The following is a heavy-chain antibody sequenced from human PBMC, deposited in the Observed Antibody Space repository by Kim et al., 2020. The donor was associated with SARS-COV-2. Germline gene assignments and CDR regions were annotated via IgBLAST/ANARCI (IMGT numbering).Heavy chain of an antibody. CDR1: GFTFSSYW. CDR3: RRASYYGTNGNPFDY. CDR2: IAPDGSTT. Sequence: GGSLRLSCAASGFTFSSYWMNWVRQAPGKGLVWVSRIAPDGSTTNYADSVKGRFTISRDNAKNTLYLQVNSLRADDTAVYYCRRASYYGTNGNPFDYWGPGTLVTVSS. D-gene: IGHD2-8*01. J-gene: IGHJ4*02. V-gene: IGHV3-74*01.